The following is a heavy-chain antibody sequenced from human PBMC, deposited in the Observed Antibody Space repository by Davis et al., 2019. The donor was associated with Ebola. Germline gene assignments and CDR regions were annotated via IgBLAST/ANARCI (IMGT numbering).Heavy chain of an antibody. D-gene: IGHD6-19*01. J-gene: IGHJ4*02. Sequence: GGSLRLSCAASGFTFSSYSMNWVRQAPGKGLEWVSSISSSSSYIYYADSVKGRFTISRDNAKNSLYLQMNSLRAEDMAVYYCVRLAVAGTTPDYWGQGTLVTVSS. CDR3: VRLAVAGTTPDY. CDR1: GFTFSSYS. CDR2: ISSSSSYI. V-gene: IGHV3-21*01.